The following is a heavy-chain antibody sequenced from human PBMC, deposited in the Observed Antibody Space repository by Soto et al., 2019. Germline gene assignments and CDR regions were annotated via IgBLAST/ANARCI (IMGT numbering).Heavy chain of an antibody. J-gene: IGHJ5*02. V-gene: IGHV5-51*01. CDR3: ARHGFYGDYSSNYFDP. Sequence: PGESLKISCKGSGYSFTNYWIAWMRQMPGEGLEYMGIIYPSDSTARYSPSFQGQVTFSVDKSISTAYLQWNSLKASDTAMYYCARHGFYGDYSSNYFDPWGQGTLVTGS. CDR1: GYSFTNYW. D-gene: IGHD4-17*01. CDR2: IYPSDSTA.